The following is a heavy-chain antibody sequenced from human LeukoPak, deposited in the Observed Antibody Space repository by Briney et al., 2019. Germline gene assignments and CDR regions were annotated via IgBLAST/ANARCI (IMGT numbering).Heavy chain of an antibody. J-gene: IGHJ4*02. CDR1: GGSISSYY. Sequence: SEALSLTCTVSGGSISSYYWSWLRQPPGKGLEWIGYIYYSGSTNYNPSLKSRVTISVDTSKNQFSLKLSSVTAADTAVYYCARLVSGYDFVYYFDYWGQGTLVTVSS. CDR3: ARLVSGYDFVYYFDY. V-gene: IGHV4-59*01. CDR2: IYYSGST. D-gene: IGHD5-12*01.